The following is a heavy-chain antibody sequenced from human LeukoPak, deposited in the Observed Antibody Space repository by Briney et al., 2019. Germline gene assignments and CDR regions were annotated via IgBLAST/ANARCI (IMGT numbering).Heavy chain of an antibody. CDR3: ARVTLTGYYAFDY. CDR2: ISSSSSYI. Sequence: PGGSLRLSCAASGFTFSSYWMHWVRQAPGKGLEWVSSISSSSSYIYYTDSVKGRFTISRDNAKNSLYLQMNSLRAEDTAVYYCARVTLTGYYAFDYWGQGTLVTVSS. J-gene: IGHJ4*02. CDR1: GFTFSSYW. V-gene: IGHV3-21*01. D-gene: IGHD3-9*01.